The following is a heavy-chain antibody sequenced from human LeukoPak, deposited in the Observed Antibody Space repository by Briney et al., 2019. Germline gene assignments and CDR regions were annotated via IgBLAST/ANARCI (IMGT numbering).Heavy chain of an antibody. CDR3: ARERTLTSCYDY. CDR1: GYTFTGYY. CDR2: INPNSGGT. Sequence: ASVKVSCKASGYTFTGYYMHWVRQAPGQGLEWMGWINPNSGGTNYAQKFQSRVTMTRDTSISTAYMELSRLRSDDTAVYYCARERTLTSCYDYWGQGTLVTVSS. V-gene: IGHV1-2*02. D-gene: IGHD2-15*01. J-gene: IGHJ4*02.